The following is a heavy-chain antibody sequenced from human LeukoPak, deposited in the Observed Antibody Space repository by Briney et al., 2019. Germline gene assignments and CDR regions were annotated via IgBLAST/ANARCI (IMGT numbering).Heavy chain of an antibody. V-gene: IGHV1-69*05. CDR1: GGTFSSYA. J-gene: IGHJ6*03. Sequence: SVKVSCKASGGTFSSYAISWVRQAPGQGLEWMGGIIPIFGTANYAQKFQGRVTITTDESTSTAYMELSSLRSEDTAVYYCARGLDRYYYMDVWGKGPRSPSP. CDR3: ARGLDRYYYMDV. D-gene: IGHD1-1*01. CDR2: IIPIFGTA.